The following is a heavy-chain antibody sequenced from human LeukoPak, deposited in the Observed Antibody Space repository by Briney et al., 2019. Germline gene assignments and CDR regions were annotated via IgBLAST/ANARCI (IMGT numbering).Heavy chain of an antibody. Sequence: ASVKVSCKASGSTFTGYYMHWVRPAPGQGLEWMGWINPNSGGTNYAQKFQGRVTMTRDTSISTAYMELSRLRSDDTAVYYCARDQWDSSSWTRFDSWGQGTLVTVSS. CDR2: INPNSGGT. CDR1: GSTFTGYY. J-gene: IGHJ5*01. CDR3: ARDQWDSSSWTRFDS. D-gene: IGHD6-13*01. V-gene: IGHV1-2*02.